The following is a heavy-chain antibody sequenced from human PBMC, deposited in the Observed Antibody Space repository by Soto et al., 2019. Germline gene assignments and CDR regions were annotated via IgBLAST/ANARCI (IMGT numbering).Heavy chain of an antibody. V-gene: IGHV3-30*04. D-gene: IGHD3-3*01. J-gene: IGHJ6*01. CDR3: ARDVGTQLDFWSTSGMDV. Sequence: QVQLVESGGGVVQPGRSLRLSGAASGSTFSDDAMHWVRQAPGKGLEWVAVITYDGSTQHYADSVRGRFTISRDNSKNMLFLQMSSLRGDDTAVYYCARDVGTQLDFWSTSGMDVW. CDR2: ITYDGSTQ. CDR1: GSTFSDDA.